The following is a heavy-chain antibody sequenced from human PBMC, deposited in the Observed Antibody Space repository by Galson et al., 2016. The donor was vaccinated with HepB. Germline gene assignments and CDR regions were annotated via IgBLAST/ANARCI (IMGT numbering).Heavy chain of an antibody. D-gene: IGHD2-2*01. CDR3: AKLEVPPVEDD. CDR1: GFAFHIYG. CDR2: ISGSGDST. J-gene: IGHJ4*02. Sequence: SLRLSCAASGFAFHIYGMSWVRQAPGKGLEWVSVISGSGDSTYYADSVKGRFTTSRDNSKNTVYLQMNSLRVEDTAVYYCAKLEVPPVEDDWGQGTLVTVSS. V-gene: IGHV3-23*01.